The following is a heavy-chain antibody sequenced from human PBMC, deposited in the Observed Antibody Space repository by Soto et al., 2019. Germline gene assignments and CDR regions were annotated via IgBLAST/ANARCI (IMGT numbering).Heavy chain of an antibody. CDR2: ISSSGSPI. CDR3: ARXGNPAIAVAVFLDAFDI. Sequence: GGSLRLSCAASGFTFSSYEMNWVRQAPGKGLEWVSYISSSGSPIYYADSVKGRFTISRDNAKNSLYLQMNSLRAEDTAVYYCARXGNPAIAVAVFLDAFDIWGLGTMVTVSS. CDR1: GFTFSSYE. V-gene: IGHV3-48*03. J-gene: IGHJ3*02. D-gene: IGHD6-19*01.